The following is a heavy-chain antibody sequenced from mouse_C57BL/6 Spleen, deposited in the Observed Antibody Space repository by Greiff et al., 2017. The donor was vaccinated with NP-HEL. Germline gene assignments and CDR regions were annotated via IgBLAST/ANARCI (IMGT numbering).Heavy chain of an antibody. CDR3: ARSLITTVVVDV. CDR1: GFNIKDYY. CDR2: IDPEDGET. J-gene: IGHJ1*03. V-gene: IGHV14-2*01. D-gene: IGHD1-1*01. Sequence: VQLQQSGAELVKPGASVKLSCTASGFNIKDYYMHWVKQRTEQGLEWIGKIDPEDGETKYDPKFQGKATITADTSSNTAYLQLSSLTSEDTAVYYCARSLITTVVVDVWGTGTTVTVSS.